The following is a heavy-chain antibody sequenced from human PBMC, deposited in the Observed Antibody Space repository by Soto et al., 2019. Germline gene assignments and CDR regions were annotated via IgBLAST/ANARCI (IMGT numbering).Heavy chain of an antibody. J-gene: IGHJ4*02. CDR3: ARGGGSGNPAFDY. V-gene: IGHV3-74*01. CDR2: LKSDGSTT. CDR1: GFTFSNHW. D-gene: IGHD2-15*01. Sequence: EVHLVESGGGLVQPGGSLRLSCAASGFTFSNHWMHWVRQAPGKGLVWVSHLKSDGSTTIYADSVKGRFTISRDNAKNTLYVQMNSLRPEDTALYYCARGGGSGNPAFDYWGQGTLVTVSS.